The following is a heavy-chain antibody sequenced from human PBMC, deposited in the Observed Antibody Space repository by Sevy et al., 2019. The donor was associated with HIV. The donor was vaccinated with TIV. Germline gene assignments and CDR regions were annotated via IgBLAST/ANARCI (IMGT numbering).Heavy chain of an antibody. CDR1: GFTFSSYW. CDR3: ASPTYYDFWSGSHYYGMDV. V-gene: IGHV3-74*01. CDR2: INSDGSST. Sequence: GGSLRLSCAASGFTFSSYWMHWVRQAPGKGLVWVSRINSDGSSTSNADSVKGVFTISRDNAKNTLYLQMNSLRAEDTAVYCCASPTYYDFWSGSHYYGMDVWGQGTTVTVSS. J-gene: IGHJ6*02. D-gene: IGHD3-3*01.